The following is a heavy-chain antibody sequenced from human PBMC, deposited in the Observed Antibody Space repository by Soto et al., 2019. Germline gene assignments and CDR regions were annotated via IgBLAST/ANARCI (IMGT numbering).Heavy chain of an antibody. D-gene: IGHD3-10*01. CDR2: IYYSGST. J-gene: IGHJ6*02. CDR1: GGSISSSSYY. Sequence: SETPSLTCTVSGGSISSSSYYWGWIRQPPGKGLEWIGSIYYSGSTYYNPSLKSRVTISVDTSKNQFSLKLNSVTAADTAVYYGARARMARGIIYYYGMDVWGQGTTVTV. V-gene: IGHV4-39*07. CDR3: ARARMARGIIYYYGMDV.